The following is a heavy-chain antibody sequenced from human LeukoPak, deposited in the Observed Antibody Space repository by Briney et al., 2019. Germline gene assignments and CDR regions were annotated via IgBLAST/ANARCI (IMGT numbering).Heavy chain of an antibody. J-gene: IGHJ3*02. CDR1: GGSITNYY. CDR3: ARDAVTYDAFDI. V-gene: IGHV4-59*01. CDR2: VFYSGST. Sequence: SETLSLTCTDSGGSITNYYWNWIRQPPGKGLEWIGYVFYSGSTNYSPSLKSRVTISVDTSKNQFSLKLSSVTAADTAVYYCARDAVTYDAFDIWGQGTMVTVSS. D-gene: IGHD2-21*02.